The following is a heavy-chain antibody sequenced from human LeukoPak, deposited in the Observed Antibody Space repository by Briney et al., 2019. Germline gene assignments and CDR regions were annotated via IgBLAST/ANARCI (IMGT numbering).Heavy chain of an antibody. CDR2: INPNSGGT. CDR1: GYTFTGSY. D-gene: IGHD6-6*01. V-gene: IGHV1-2*06. CDR3: ASGYSSSSGFDY. J-gene: IGHJ4*02. Sequence: ASVKVSCKASGYTFTGSYMDWVRQAPGQGLEWMGRINPNSGGTNYAQKFQGRVTMTRDTSITTAYMELSRLRPDDTAVYYCASGYSSSSGFDYWGQGTLVTVSS.